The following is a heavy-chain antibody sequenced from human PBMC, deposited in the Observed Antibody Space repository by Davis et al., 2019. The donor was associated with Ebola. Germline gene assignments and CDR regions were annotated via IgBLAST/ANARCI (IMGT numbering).Heavy chain of an antibody. V-gene: IGHV3-11*01. CDR1: GFTFSDYY. D-gene: IGHD3-3*01. J-gene: IGHJ3*02. Sequence: PGGSLRLSCAASGFTFSDYYMSWIRQAPGKGLEWVSYISSSGSTIYYADSVKGRFTISRDNAKNSLYLQMNSLRADDTAVYYCAKDHTYDFWSGYYTGGAFDIWGQGTMVTVSS. CDR3: AKDHTYDFWSGYYTGGAFDI. CDR2: ISSSGSTI.